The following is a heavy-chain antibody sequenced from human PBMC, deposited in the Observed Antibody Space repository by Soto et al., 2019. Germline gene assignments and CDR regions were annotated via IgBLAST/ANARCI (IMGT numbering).Heavy chain of an antibody. J-gene: IGHJ6*03. Sequence: GGSLRLSCAASGFTLSSYAMSRVRQAPGKGLEWVSAISGSGGSTYYADSVKGRFTISRDNSKNTLYLQMNSLRAEDTAVYYCAKGAHITMVRGVIIYYYYMDVWGKGTTVTVSS. CDR2: ISGSGGST. V-gene: IGHV3-23*01. CDR3: AKGAHITMVRGVIIYYYYMDV. CDR1: GFTLSSYA. D-gene: IGHD3-10*01.